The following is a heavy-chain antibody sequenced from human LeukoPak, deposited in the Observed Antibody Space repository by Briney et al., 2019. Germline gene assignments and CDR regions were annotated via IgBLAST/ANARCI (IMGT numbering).Heavy chain of an antibody. J-gene: IGHJ4*02. D-gene: IGHD3-22*01. Sequence: SETLSLTCAVYGGSFSGYYWSWIRQPPGKGLEWIGEINHSGSTNYNPSLKSRVTISVDTPKNQFSLKLSSVTAADTAVYYCARHGSVSSGALVWGQGTLVTVSS. CDR3: ARHGSVSSGALV. V-gene: IGHV4-34*01. CDR2: INHSGST. CDR1: GGSFSGYY.